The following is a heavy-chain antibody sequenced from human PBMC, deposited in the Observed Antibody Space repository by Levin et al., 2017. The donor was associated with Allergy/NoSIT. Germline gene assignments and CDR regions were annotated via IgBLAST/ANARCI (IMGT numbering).Heavy chain of an antibody. CDR3: ARDFYYDSSGSSY. D-gene: IGHD3-22*01. J-gene: IGHJ4*02. CDR1: GFTFSSYA. V-gene: IGHV3-30*04. Sequence: GGSLRLSCAASGFTFSSYAMHWVRQAPGKGLEWVAVISYDGSNKYYADSVKGRFTISRDNSKNTLYLQMNSLRAEDTAVYYCARDFYYDSSGSSYWGQGTLVTVSS. CDR2: ISYDGSNK.